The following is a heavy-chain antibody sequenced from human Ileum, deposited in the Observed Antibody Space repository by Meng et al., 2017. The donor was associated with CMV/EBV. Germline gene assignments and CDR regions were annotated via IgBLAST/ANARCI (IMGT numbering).Heavy chain of an antibody. CDR1: RFIFSNYN. D-gene: IGHD5-24*01. J-gene: IGHJ4*02. Sequence: AFRFIFSNYNMPWVRQAPGKGLEWVSSISGSGSDIYYADSVKGRFTISRDDAKSSLYLQMNSLRVEDTAVYYCARDPSRDGHNYPDYWGQGTLVTVSS. CDR2: ISGSGSDI. V-gene: IGHV3-21*01. CDR3: ARDPSRDGHNYPDY.